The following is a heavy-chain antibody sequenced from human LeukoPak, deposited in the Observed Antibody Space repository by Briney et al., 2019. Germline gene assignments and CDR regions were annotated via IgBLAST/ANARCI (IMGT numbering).Heavy chain of an antibody. V-gene: IGHV3-30*02. CDR2: IRYDGSNK. J-gene: IGHJ4*02. Sequence: PGGSLRLSCAASGFTFSSYGMHWVRQAPGKGLEWVAFIRYDGSNKYYADSEKGRFTISRDNSKNTLHLQMNSLRAEDTAVYYCAKDKARVRGVMSYWGQGTLVTVSS. D-gene: IGHD3-10*01. CDR3: AKDKARVRGVMSY. CDR1: GFTFSSYG.